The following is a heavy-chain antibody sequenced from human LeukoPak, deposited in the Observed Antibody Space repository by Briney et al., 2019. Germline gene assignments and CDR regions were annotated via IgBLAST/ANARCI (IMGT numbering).Heavy chain of an antibody. J-gene: IGHJ4*02. CDR2: INPNSGST. Sequence: ASVKVSCKASGYTFTGYYMHWVRQAPGQGLEWMGWINPNSGSTNYAQKFQGRVTMSRDTSTSTVYMELSSLRSEDTAVYYCARVDDSSGYSSFDYWGQGTLVTVSS. V-gene: IGHV1-2*02. CDR3: ARVDDSSGYSSFDY. D-gene: IGHD3-22*01. CDR1: GYTFTGYY.